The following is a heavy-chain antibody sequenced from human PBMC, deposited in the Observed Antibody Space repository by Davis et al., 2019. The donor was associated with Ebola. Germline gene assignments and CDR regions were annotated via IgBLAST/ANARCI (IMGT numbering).Heavy chain of an antibody. D-gene: IGHD6-6*01. J-gene: IGHJ2*01. Sequence: SETLSLTCIVSGGSITSYYWSWIRQPAGKGLEWIGRIYGGGSTTYNPPLESRVTMSVDRSKNQFSLKLTSVTAADTAVYFCARLSGLFSSSSGALYFDLWGRGTLVTVSS. V-gene: IGHV4-4*07. CDR3: ARLSGLFSSSSGALYFDL. CDR2: IYGGGST. CDR1: GGSITSYY.